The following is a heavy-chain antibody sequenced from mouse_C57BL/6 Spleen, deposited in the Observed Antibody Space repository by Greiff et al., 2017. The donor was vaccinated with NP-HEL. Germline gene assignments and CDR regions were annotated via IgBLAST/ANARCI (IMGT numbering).Heavy chain of an antibody. CDR1: GYTFTDYE. CDR3: TRPVVAPYYFDY. CDR2: IDPETGGT. D-gene: IGHD1-1*01. V-gene: IGHV1-15*01. J-gene: IGHJ2*01. Sequence: QVHVKQSGAELVRPGASVTLSCKASGYTFTDYEMHWVKQTPVHGLEWIGAIDPETGGTAYNQKFKGKAILTADKSSSTAYMELRSLTSEDSAVYYCTRPVVAPYYFDYWGQGTTLTVSS.